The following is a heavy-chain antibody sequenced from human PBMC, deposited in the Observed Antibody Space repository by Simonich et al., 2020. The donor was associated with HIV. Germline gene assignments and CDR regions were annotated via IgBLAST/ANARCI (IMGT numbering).Heavy chain of an antibody. Sequence: QVQLQQWGAGLLKPSETLSLTCAVYGGSFSGYYWSWIRPPPGKGLEWIGEINDSRRTNYNPSLKSRVTISVDTSKTHFSLKLSSVTAADTAVYYCARRHPTTVTTPYFDYWGQGTLVTVSS. CDR3: ARRHPTTVTTPYFDY. V-gene: IGHV4-34*01. CDR2: INDSRRT. CDR1: GGSFSGYY. D-gene: IGHD4-17*01. J-gene: IGHJ4*02.